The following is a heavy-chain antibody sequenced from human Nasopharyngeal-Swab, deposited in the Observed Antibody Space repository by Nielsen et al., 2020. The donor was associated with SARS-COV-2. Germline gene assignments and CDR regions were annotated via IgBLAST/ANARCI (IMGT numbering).Heavy chain of an antibody. CDR2: INPSGGGT. Sequence: ALQAPGHGLEWMGLINPSGGGTSYAQKFQGRVTMTRDTSTSTVYMELSSLTSEDTAVYYCARDLKVAAGSQFDYWGQGTLVTVSS. D-gene: IGHD6-13*01. CDR3: ARDLKVAAGSQFDY. V-gene: IGHV1-46*01. J-gene: IGHJ4*02.